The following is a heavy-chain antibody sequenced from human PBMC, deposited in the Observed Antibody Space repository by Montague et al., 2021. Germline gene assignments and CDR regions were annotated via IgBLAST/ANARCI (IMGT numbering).Heavy chain of an antibody. CDR3: AKGRGNSGYEFDS. CDR2: IYPGGNT. V-gene: IGHV3-53*01. Sequence: SLRLSCAASGFSVAAKYMTWVRQAPGKGLEWVSMIYPGGNTYYADSLEGRFTISRDILQNTLFLQMDTLRVEDTAVFFCAKGRGNSGYEFDSWGQGTLVTVSS. CDR1: GFSVAAKY. D-gene: IGHD5-12*01. J-gene: IGHJ4*02.